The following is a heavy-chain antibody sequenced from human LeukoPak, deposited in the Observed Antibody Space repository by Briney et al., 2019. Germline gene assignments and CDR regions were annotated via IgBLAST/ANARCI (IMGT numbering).Heavy chain of an antibody. CDR2: ISSSSSYI. CDR3: AKDIYYGSGTPVEDVAFDI. V-gene: IGHV3-21*04. CDR1: GFTFSSYS. D-gene: IGHD3-10*01. J-gene: IGHJ3*02. Sequence: GGSLRLSCAASGFTFSSYSMNWVRQAPGKGLEWVSSISSSSSYIYYADSVKGRFTISRDNSKNTLYLQMNSLRAEDTAVYYCAKDIYYGSGTPVEDVAFDIWGQGTMVTVSS.